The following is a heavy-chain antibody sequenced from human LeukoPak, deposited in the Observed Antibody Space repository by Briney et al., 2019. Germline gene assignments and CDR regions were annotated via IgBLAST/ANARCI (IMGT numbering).Heavy chain of an antibody. Sequence: ASVKVSCKASGYTFTGYYMHWVRQAPGQGLEWMGWINPSSGDTRYAQNFQGRVTMTRDTSASTAYMELSSLRSEDTAVYYCARDGSTAHFDYWGQGTLVTVSS. V-gene: IGHV1-2*02. CDR2: INPSSGDT. CDR1: GYTFTGYY. J-gene: IGHJ4*02. D-gene: IGHD1-7*01. CDR3: ARDGSTAHFDY.